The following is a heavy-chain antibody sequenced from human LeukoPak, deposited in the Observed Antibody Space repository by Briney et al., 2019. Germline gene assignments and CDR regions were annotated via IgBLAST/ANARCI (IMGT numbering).Heavy chain of an antibody. V-gene: IGHV1-2*02. Sequence: ASVTVSCKASGYTFTGYYIHWVRQAPGQGLEWMGWINPNSGGTNYAQTLQGRVTMARDTSISTAYMELSRLRSDDTAVYYCARGYCSSTSCYVVSYNWFDPWGQGTLVTVSS. CDR3: ARGYCSSTSCYVVSYNWFDP. CDR2: INPNSGGT. CDR1: GYTFTGYY. D-gene: IGHD2-2*01. J-gene: IGHJ5*02.